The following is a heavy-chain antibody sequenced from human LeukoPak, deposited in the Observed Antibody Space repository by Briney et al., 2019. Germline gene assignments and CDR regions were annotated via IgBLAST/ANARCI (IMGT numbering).Heavy chain of an antibody. D-gene: IGHD7-27*01. CDR2: ISSSSSYI. CDR3: ARGQDKSSTGELDY. J-gene: IGHJ4*02. Sequence: PGGSLRLSCAASGFTFSSYSMNWVRQAPGKGLEWVSSISSSSSYIYYADSVKGRFTISRDNAKNSLYLQMNSLRAEDTAVYYCARGQDKSSTGELDYWGQGTLVTVSS. CDR1: GFTFSSYS. V-gene: IGHV3-21*01.